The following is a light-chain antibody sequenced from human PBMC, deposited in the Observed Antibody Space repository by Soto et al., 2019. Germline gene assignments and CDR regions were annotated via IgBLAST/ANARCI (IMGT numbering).Light chain of an antibody. CDR1: QSISSN. CDR3: QMYNNWVAT. Sequence: EIVMTQSPAILSLSPGERVTLSCRANQSISSNLAWYQQKPGHTPRLLIYGATTRATGIPARFSGSGSGTDGTLTINSLKSEDGAVYYCQMYNNWVATFGGGTKVDIK. V-gene: IGKV3D-15*01. CDR2: GAT. J-gene: IGKJ4*01.